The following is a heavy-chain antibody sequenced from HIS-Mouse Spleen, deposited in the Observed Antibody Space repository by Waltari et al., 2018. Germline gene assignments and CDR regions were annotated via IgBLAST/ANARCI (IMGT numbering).Heavy chain of an antibody. J-gene: IGHJ3*02. CDR1: GFTFSGSA. CDR2: VRSKANSYAT. V-gene: IGHV3-73*02. CDR3: TSNGDAFDI. Sequence: EVQLVESGGGLVQPGGSLKLSCAASGFTFSGSAMHWVRQASGKGLEWVGRVRSKANSYATAYAASVKGRFTISRDDSKNTAYLQMNSLKTEDTAVYYCTSNGDAFDIWGQGTMVTVSS. D-gene: IGHD2-8*01.